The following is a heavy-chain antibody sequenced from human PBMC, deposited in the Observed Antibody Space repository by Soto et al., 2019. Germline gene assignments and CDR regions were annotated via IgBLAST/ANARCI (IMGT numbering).Heavy chain of an antibody. Sequence: GASVKVSCKASGYTFTSYDINWMRQATGQGLEWMGWMNPNSGNTGYAQKFQGRVNMTRNTSICTAYMELSSLRSEDTAVYYCAREGSYDFWRGYTALGRDYYYGMGVWGQGTTVTVSS. CDR3: AREGSYDFWRGYTALGRDYYYGMGV. D-gene: IGHD3-3*01. V-gene: IGHV1-8*01. CDR2: MNPNSGNT. CDR1: GYTFTSYD. J-gene: IGHJ6*02.